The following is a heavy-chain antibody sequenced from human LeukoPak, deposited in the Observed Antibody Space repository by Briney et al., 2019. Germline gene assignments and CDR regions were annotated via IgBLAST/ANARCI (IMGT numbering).Heavy chain of an antibody. V-gene: IGHV1-69*05. CDR3: ARDEETEEYYFDY. J-gene: IGHJ4*02. CDR1: GGTFSSYA. CDR2: IIPIFGTA. Sequence: SVKVSCKASGGTFSSYAISWVRQAPGQGLEWMGGIIPIFGTASYAQKFQGRVTMTRDTSTSTVYMELSSLRSEDTAVYYCARDEETEEYYFDYWGQGTLVTVSS.